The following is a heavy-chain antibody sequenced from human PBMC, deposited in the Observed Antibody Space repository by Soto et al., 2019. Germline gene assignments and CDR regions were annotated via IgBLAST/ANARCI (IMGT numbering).Heavy chain of an antibody. Sequence: GGSLRLSCTFSGIPFSNYGMHWIRQAPGKGLVWVSHINTVATIINYGDSVKDRFTISRDNAENTLYLQMNSLGVEDTATYYCATDYGRGLGFWGQGTSVTVSS. J-gene: IGHJ4*01. CDR3: ATDYGRGLGF. V-gene: IGHV3-74*01. D-gene: IGHD4-17*01. CDR2: INTVATII. CDR1: GIPFSNYG.